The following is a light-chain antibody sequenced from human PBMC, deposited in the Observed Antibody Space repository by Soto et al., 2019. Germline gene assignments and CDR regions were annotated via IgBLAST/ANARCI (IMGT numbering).Light chain of an antibody. J-gene: IGKJ5*01. V-gene: IGKV3-11*01. CDR1: QSLGRY. CDR3: HPPSYLIP. CDR2: DAS. Sequence: VVTQKQDTQPLPPGESATPSCRASQSLGRYLAWYQQKPGQAPRLLIYDASHRATGIPVRFSGSGSDSDFTLTISSLAPEDFPVYSCHPPSYLIPSGQG.